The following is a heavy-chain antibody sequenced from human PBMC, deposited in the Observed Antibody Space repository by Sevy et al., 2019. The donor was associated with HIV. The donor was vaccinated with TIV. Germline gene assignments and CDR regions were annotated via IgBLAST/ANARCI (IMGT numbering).Heavy chain of an antibody. J-gene: IGHJ4*02. Sequence: GGSLRLSCAASGFTFSSYWMHWVRQAPGNGLVWISRINNDGSGPSYADSVMGRFTISRDNAKNTVYLQMNSLRAEDTAVYYCTRDASHWNRVDYWGQGTLVTVSS. D-gene: IGHD1-1*01. CDR2: INNDGSGP. V-gene: IGHV3-74*01. CDR1: GFTFSSYW. CDR3: TRDASHWNRVDY.